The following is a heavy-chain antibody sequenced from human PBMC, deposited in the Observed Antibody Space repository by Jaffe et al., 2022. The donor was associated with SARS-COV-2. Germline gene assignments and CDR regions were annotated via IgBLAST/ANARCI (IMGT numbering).Heavy chain of an antibody. V-gene: IGHV3-23*01. D-gene: IGHD4-17*01. J-gene: IGHJ4*02. CDR2: ISGSGGST. Sequence: EVQLLESGGGLVQPGGSLRLSCAASGFTFSSYAMSWVRQAPGKGLEWVSAISGSGGSTYYADSVKGRFTISRDNSKNTLYLQMNSLRAEDTAVYYCAKDHHLDYGDWDYFDYWGQGTLVTVSS. CDR1: GFTFSSYA. CDR3: AKDHHLDYGDWDYFDY.